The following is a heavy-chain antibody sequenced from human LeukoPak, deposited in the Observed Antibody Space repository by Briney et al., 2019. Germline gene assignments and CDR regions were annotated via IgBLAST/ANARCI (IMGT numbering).Heavy chain of an antibody. D-gene: IGHD3-10*01. J-gene: IGHJ6*02. CDR1: GYTFTSYA. Sequence: ASVKVSCKASGYTFTSYAMHWVRQAPGQGLEWMGWINAGNGNTKYSQKFQGRVTITRDTSASTAYMELSSLRSEDTAVYYCATPQTYGSGSYPYYYGMDVWGQGTTVTVSS. CDR3: ATPQTYGSGSYPYYYGMDV. CDR2: INAGNGNT. V-gene: IGHV1-3*01.